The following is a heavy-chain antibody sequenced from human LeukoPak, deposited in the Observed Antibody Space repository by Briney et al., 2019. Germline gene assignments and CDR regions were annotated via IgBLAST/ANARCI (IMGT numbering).Heavy chain of an antibody. CDR2: INHSGST. V-gene: IGHV4-34*01. Sequence: SETLSLTCAVYGGSFSGYYWSWIRQPPGKGLEWIGEINHSGSTNYNPSLKSRVTISVDTSKNQFSLKLSSVTAADTAVYYCARGARGWGLRFLEWSSTFDYWGQGTLVTVSS. J-gene: IGHJ4*02. CDR3: ARGARGWGLRFLEWSSTFDY. D-gene: IGHD3-3*01. CDR1: GGSFSGYY.